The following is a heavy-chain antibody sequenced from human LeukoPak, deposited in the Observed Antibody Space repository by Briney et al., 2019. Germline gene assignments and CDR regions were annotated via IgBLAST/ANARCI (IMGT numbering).Heavy chain of an antibody. J-gene: IGHJ4*02. CDR3: ARGYGSGSYDY. Sequence: SETLSLTCTVSGGSISSYYRSWIRQPPGKGLEWIGYIYYSGSTNYNPSLKSRVTISVDTSKNQFSLKLSSVTAADTAVYYCARGYGSGSYDYWGQGTLVTVSS. CDR1: GGSISSYY. D-gene: IGHD3-10*01. CDR2: IYYSGST. V-gene: IGHV4-59*01.